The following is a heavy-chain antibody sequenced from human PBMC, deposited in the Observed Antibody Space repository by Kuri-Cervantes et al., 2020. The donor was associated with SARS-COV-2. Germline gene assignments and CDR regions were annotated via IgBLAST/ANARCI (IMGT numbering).Heavy chain of an antibody. J-gene: IGHJ3*02. CDR3: ARTYSGSYSDAFDI. D-gene: IGHD1-26*01. CDR2: ISYDGSNK. CDR1: GFTFSSYA. V-gene: IGHV3-30*04. Sequence: GESLKISCAASGFTFSSYAMHWVRQAPGKGLEWVAVISYDGSNKYYADSVKGRFTIPRDNSKNTLYLQMNSLRAEDTAVYYCARTYSGSYSDAFDIWGQGTMVTVSS.